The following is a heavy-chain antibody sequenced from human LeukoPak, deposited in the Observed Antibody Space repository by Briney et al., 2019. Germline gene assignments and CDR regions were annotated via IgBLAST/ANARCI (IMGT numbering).Heavy chain of an antibody. V-gene: IGHV3-74*01. CDR1: GFTFSSYW. CDR2: INTDGSST. J-gene: IGHJ6*03. CDR3: AREGKRGYSGYDWNYYMDA. Sequence: GGSLRLSCVASGFTFSSYWMHWVRQAPGKGLVWVSRINTDGSSTSYADSVKGRFTISRDNAKNTLYLQMNSLRAEDTAVYYCAREGKRGYSGYDWNYYMDAWGKGTTVTVSS. D-gene: IGHD5-12*01.